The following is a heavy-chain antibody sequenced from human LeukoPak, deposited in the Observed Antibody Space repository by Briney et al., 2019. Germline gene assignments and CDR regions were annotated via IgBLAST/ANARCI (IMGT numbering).Heavy chain of an antibody. V-gene: IGHV1-69*13. CDR2: IIPIFGTA. CDR1: GGTFSSYA. CDR3: ARGPPFYGSGSYYIVSRSDY. J-gene: IGHJ4*02. Sequence: SVKVSCKASGGTFSSYAISWVRQAPGQGLEWMGGIIPIFGTANYAQKFQGRVTITADESTSTAYMELSSLRSEDTAVYYCARGPPFYGSGSYYIVSRSDYWGQGTLVTVSS. D-gene: IGHD3-10*01.